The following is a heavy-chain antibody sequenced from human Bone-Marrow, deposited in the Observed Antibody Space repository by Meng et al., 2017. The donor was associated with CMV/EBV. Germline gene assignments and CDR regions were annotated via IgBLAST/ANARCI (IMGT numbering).Heavy chain of an antibody. D-gene: IGHD1-14*01. V-gene: IGHV3-30*04. CDR2: ISYDGSNK. Sequence: GESPKIPCPASGFTFSSYAMHWVRQAPGKGLEGVAVISYDGSNKYYADSVKGRFTISRDNSKNTLYLQMNSLRAEDTAVYYCARFAETGAFDIWGQGTMVTVSS. CDR1: GFTFSSYA. J-gene: IGHJ3*02. CDR3: ARFAETGAFDI.